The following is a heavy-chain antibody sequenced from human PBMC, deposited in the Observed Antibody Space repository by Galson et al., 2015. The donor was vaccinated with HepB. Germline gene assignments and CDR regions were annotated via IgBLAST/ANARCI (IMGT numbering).Heavy chain of an antibody. J-gene: IGHJ6*02. CDR3: ARHGLRIAVAGTWYYGMYV. CDR2: TYFRSKWYN. D-gene: IGHD6-19*01. Sequence: CAISGDSVSSNSAAWNWIRQSPSRGLEWLGRTYFRSKWYNDYAVSVKSRITINPDTSKNQFSLQLNSVTPEDTAVYYCARHGLRIAVAGTWYYGMYVWGQGTTVTVSS. CDR1: GDSVSSNSAA. V-gene: IGHV6-1*01.